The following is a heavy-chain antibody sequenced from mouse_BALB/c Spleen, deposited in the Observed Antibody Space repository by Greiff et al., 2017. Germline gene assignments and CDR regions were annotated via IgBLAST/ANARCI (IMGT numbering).Heavy chain of an antibody. CDR1: GYSFTSYW. CDR2: IDPSDSET. D-gene: IGHD2-1*01. CDR3: ARGVYYGKGDAMDY. Sequence: VQLQQSGPQLVRPGASVKISCKASGYSFTSYWMHWVKQRPGQGLEWIGMIDPSDSETRLNQKFKDKATLTVDKSSSTAYMQLSSPTSEDSAVYYCARGVYYGKGDAMDYWGQGTSVTVSS. J-gene: IGHJ4*01. V-gene: IGHV1S127*01.